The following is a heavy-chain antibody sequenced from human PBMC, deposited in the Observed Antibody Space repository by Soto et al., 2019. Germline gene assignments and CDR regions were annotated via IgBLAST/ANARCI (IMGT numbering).Heavy chain of an antibody. Sequence: GGSLRLSCAPSGFTFSGYWMSWVRQAPGKGLEWVANIKQDGSEKYYVDSVEGRFTISRDNAKNSLYLQMNSLRAEDTAVYYCASGRYCSGGSCYYPFDYWGQGALVTVSS. J-gene: IGHJ4*02. CDR3: ASGRYCSGGSCYYPFDY. D-gene: IGHD2-15*01. CDR2: IKQDGSEK. V-gene: IGHV3-7*01. CDR1: GFTFSGYW.